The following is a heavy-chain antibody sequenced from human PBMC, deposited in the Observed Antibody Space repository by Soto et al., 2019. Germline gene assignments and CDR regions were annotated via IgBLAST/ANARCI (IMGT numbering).Heavy chain of an antibody. D-gene: IGHD4-17*01. CDR3: ARDGENRGVEYYYYGMDV. J-gene: IGHJ6*02. CDR1: GGTFSSYA. V-gene: IGHV1-69*01. Sequence: QVQLVQSGAEVKKPGSSVKVSCKASGGTFSSYAISWVRQAPGQGLEWMGGIIPIFGTANYAQKCQGRVTITADESTSTAYMELSSLRSEDTAVYYCARDGENRGVEYYYYGMDVWGQGTTVTVSS. CDR2: IIPIFGTA.